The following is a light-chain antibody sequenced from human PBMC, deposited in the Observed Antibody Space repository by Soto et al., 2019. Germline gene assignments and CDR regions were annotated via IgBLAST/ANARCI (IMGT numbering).Light chain of an antibody. V-gene: IGLV1-40*01. CDR2: GNS. J-gene: IGLJ2*01. Sequence: QSVLTQPPSVSGAPGQRVTISCTGSSSNIGAGYDVHWYQQLPGTAPKLLIYGNSNRPSGVPDRFSGSKSATSASLAITGLRAEDEADYACQSYASRLNGPGVFRGGTELTVL. CDR1: SSNIGAGYD. CDR3: QSYASRLNGPGV.